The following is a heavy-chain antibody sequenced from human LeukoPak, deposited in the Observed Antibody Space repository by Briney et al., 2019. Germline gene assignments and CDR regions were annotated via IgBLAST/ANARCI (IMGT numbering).Heavy chain of an antibody. CDR1: GFTFNSYE. V-gene: IGHV3-48*03. J-gene: IGHJ4*02. CDR2: ISSSGSTK. Sequence: PGGSLRLSCAASGFTFNSYEMNWVRQAPGKGLEWVSYISSSGSTKYYADSVKGRFTISRDSAKNSLYVQMNSLRAEDTAVYYCARDTPYSSGWYWYDYWGQGTLVTVSS. CDR3: ARDTPYSSGWYWYDY. D-gene: IGHD6-19*01.